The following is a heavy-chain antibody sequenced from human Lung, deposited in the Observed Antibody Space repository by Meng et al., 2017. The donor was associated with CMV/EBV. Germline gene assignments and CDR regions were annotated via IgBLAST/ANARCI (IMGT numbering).Heavy chain of an antibody. CDR3: ARSDMIRGVVVLDY. CDR2: ISAYNGNT. CDR1: GYTFIAYG. D-gene: IGHD3-10*01. J-gene: IGHJ4*02. Sequence: SVXVSXXASGYTFIAYGFSWVRQAPGQGHEWMGWISAYNGNTNYAQKVQGRVTMTTDTSTSTAYMELRSLRSEDTAVYYCARSDMIRGVVVLDYWGQGTLVTVSS. V-gene: IGHV1-18*01.